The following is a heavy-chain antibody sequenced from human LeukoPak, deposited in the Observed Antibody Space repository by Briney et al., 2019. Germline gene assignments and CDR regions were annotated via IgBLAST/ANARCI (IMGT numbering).Heavy chain of an antibody. CDR2: INPNSGRT. J-gene: IGHJ2*01. Sequence: EASVKVSCKASGYTFTAYYIHWVRQAPGPGLEWMGWINPNSGRTNYAQRFQGRVTMTRDTSITTAYMELSRLRSDDTAVYYCASPWGRWFGELIWYFDLWGRGTLVTVSS. V-gene: IGHV1-2*02. CDR1: GYTFTAYY. CDR3: ASPWGRWFGELIWYFDL. D-gene: IGHD3-10*01.